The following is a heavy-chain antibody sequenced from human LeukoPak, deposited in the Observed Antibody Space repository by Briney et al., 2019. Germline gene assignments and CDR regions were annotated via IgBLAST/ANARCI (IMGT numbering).Heavy chain of an antibody. Sequence: PSQTLSLTCTVSGGSISSGDYYWSWIRQPPGKGLEWIGYIYYSGSTYYNPSLKSRVTISVDTSKNQFSLKLSSVTAADTAVYYCARGIPYYYDSSGYPGAFDIWGQGTMVTVSS. J-gene: IGHJ3*02. V-gene: IGHV4-30-4*01. CDR2: IYYSGST. CDR1: GGSISSGDYY. D-gene: IGHD3-22*01. CDR3: ARGIPYYYDSSGYPGAFDI.